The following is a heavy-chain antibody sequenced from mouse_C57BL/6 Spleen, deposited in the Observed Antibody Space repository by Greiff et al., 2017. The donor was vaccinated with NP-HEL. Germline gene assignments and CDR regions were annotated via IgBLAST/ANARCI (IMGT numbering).Heavy chain of an antibody. V-gene: IGHV1-59*01. CDR2: IDPSDSYT. J-gene: IGHJ2*01. D-gene: IGHD2-4*01. Sequence: QVQLQQPGAELVRPGTSVKLSCKASGYTFTSYWMHWVKQRPGQGLEWIGVIDPSDSYTNYNQKFKGKATLTVDTSSSTAYMQLSSLTSEDSAVYYCARYYDPYYFDYWGQGTTLTVSS. CDR3: ARYYDPYYFDY. CDR1: GYTFTSYW.